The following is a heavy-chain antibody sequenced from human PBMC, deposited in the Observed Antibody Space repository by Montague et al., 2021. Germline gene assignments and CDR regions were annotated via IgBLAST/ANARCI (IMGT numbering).Heavy chain of an antibody. CDR1: GDSINFYY. V-gene: IGHV4-59*01. CDR3: ARKGTNWDY. CDR2: VYYTGTT. J-gene: IGHJ4*02. Sequence: SETLSPTCTVSGDSINFYYWSWIWQPPGKGLEWIGYVYYTGTTNYNPSLKSRVTISVDTSRNQFFLNVNSVTAADTAVYYCARKGTNWDYWGQGTLVTVSS. D-gene: IGHD2-8*01.